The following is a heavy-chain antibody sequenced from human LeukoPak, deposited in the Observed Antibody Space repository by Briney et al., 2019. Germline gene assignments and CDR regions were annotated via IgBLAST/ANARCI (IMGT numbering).Heavy chain of an antibody. CDR3: ARKRLVGYCSSTSCYGTSPFDY. V-gene: IGHV4-39*07. J-gene: IGHJ4*02. D-gene: IGHD2-2*01. CDR2: IYYSGST. Sequence: SETLSLTCTVSGGSISSSSYYWGWIRQPPGKGLEWIGSIYYSGSTYYNPSLKSRVTISVDTSKNQFSLKLSSVTAADTAVYYCARKRLVGYCSSTSCYGTSPFDYWGQGTLVTVSS. CDR1: GGSISSSSYY.